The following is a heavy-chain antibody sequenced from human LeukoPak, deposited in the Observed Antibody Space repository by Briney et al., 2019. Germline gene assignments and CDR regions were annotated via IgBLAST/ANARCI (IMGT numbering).Heavy chain of an antibody. Sequence: KTSETLSLTCTVSGGSISSYYWSWIRQPPGKGLEWIGYIYYSGSTNYNPSLKSRVTISVDKSKNQFSLKLSSVTAADTAVYYCARARVRSGYGIDYWGQGTLVTVSS. J-gene: IGHJ4*02. D-gene: IGHD5-12*01. CDR2: IYYSGST. V-gene: IGHV4-59*12. CDR3: ARARVRSGYGIDY. CDR1: GGSISSYY.